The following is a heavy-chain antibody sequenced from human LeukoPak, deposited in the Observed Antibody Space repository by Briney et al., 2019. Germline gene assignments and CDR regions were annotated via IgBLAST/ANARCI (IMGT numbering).Heavy chain of an antibody. CDR1: GGSFIGYY. CDR3: ARHTRYSSGWHTNYYYMDV. V-gene: IGHV4-34*01. D-gene: IGHD6-19*01. J-gene: IGHJ6*03. Sequence: SETLSLTCAVYGGSFIGYYWSWIRQPPGKGLDWIGEINHSGSTNYNPSLKSRVTISVDTSKNQFSLKLSSVTAADTAVYYCARHTRYSSGWHTNYYYMDVWGKGTTVTVSS. CDR2: INHSGST.